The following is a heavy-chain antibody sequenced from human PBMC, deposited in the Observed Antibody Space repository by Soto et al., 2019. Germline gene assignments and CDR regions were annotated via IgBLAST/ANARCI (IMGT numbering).Heavy chain of an antibody. V-gene: IGHV1-18*04. CDR2: ISAYNGNT. CDR3: ARESRITGTNYYYYGMDV. CDR1: GYTFTSYG. D-gene: IGHD1-20*01. J-gene: IGHJ6*02. Sequence: ASVKLSCKASGYTFTSYGISWVRQAHGQGLEWMGWISAYNGNTNYAQKLQGRVTMTTDTSTSTAYMELRSLRSDDTAVYYCARESRITGTNYYYYGMDVWGQGTTVTVSS.